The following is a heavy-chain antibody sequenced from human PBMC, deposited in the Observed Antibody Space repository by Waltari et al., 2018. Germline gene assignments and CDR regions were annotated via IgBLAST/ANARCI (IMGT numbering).Heavy chain of an antibody. Sequence: QVQLQQWGAGLLKPSETLSLTCVVSGGSFSGYYWRGIRQPPGKGLEWMGEINHSGRTNYNPSLKSRVTISIDTSKIQFSLKLRSVTVADTAVYYCARANTIFGVIRTWYYMDVWGKGTPVTVSS. J-gene: IGHJ6*03. D-gene: IGHD3-3*01. CDR3: ARANTIFGVIRTWYYMDV. V-gene: IGHV4-34*01. CDR2: INHSGRT. CDR1: GGSFSGYY.